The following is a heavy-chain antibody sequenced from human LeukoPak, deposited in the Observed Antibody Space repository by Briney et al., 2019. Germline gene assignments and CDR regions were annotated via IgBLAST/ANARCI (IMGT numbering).Heavy chain of an antibody. CDR3: ARFRGNNWFDP. V-gene: IGHV3-48*03. J-gene: IGHJ5*02. CDR1: GFTFSSYE. Sequence: GGSLRLSCAASGFTFSSYEMNWVRQAPGKGLEWVSYISSSGSTIYYADSVKGRFTISRDNAKNSLYLQMNSLRAEDTAVYYCARFRGNNWFDPWGQGTLVTVSS. D-gene: IGHD3-10*01. CDR2: ISSSGSTI.